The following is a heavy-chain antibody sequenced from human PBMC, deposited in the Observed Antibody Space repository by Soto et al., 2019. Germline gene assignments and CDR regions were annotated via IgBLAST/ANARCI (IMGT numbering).Heavy chain of an antibody. V-gene: IGHV2-5*02. CDR2: IYWDDDK. J-gene: IGHJ5*02. CDR1: GFSLSTSGVG. D-gene: IGHD6-6*01. CDR3: AHRPVGYSSSSVIGWFDP. Sequence: SGPTLVNPTQTLTLTCTFSGFSLSTSGVGVGWIRQPPGKALEWLALIYWDDDKRYSPSLKSRLTITKDTSKNQVVLTMTNMDPVDTATYYCAHRPVGYSSSSVIGWFDPWGQGTLVTVSS.